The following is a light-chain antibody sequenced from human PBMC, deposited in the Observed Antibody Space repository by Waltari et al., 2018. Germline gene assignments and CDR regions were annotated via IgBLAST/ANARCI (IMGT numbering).Light chain of an antibody. CDR3: AAWDDSLNGPV. CDR2: SNN. V-gene: IGLV1-44*01. CDR1: SSNLGSNT. Sequence: QSVLTQPPSASGTPGQWVTISCSGSSSNLGSNTVNWYQQLPGTAPNLLIYSNNQRPSGVPDRFSGSKSGTSASLAISGLQSEDEADYYCAAWDDSLNGPVFGGGTKLTVL. J-gene: IGLJ3*02.